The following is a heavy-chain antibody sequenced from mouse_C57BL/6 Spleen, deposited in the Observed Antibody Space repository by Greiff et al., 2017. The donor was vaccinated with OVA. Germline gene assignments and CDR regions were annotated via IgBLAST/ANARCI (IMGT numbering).Heavy chain of an antibody. CDR1: GYTFTSYW. Sequence: VQLQQSGAELVKPGASVKMSCKASGYTFTSYWITWVKQRPGQGLEWIGDIYPGSGSTNYNEKFKSKATLTVDTSSSTAYMQLSSLTSEDPAVYYCARAYYYGSSPAWFAYWGQGTLVTVSA. J-gene: IGHJ3*01. CDR3: ARAYYYGSSPAWFAY. CDR2: IYPGSGST. V-gene: IGHV1-55*01. D-gene: IGHD1-1*01.